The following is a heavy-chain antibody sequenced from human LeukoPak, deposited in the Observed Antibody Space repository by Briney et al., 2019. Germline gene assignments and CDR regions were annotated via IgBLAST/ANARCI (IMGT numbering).Heavy chain of an antibody. Sequence: ASVKVSCKASGYTFIDYYMHWVRQAPGQGLEWMAWINPNSGDTNSAQKFQGRVTMTRDTSISTVYMELSRLRSDDTAIYYCARVTGKNWGTYWGQGTLVAVSS. J-gene: IGHJ4*02. CDR1: GYTFIDYY. D-gene: IGHD7-27*01. CDR3: ARVTGKNWGTY. V-gene: IGHV1-2*02. CDR2: INPNSGDT.